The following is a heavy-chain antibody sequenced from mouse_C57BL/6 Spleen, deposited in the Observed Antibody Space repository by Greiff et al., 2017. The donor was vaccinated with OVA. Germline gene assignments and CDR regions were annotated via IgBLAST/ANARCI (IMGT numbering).Heavy chain of an antibody. CDR1: GFTFTDYY. CDR3: ASLRQLRNYFDY. Sequence: EVQVVESGGGLVQPGGSLSLSCAASGFTFTDYYMSWVRQPPGKALEWLGFIRNKANGYTTEYSASVKGRFTISRDNSQSILYLQMNALRAEDSATYHCASLRQLRNYFDYWGQGTTLTVSS. J-gene: IGHJ2*01. CDR2: IRNKANGYTT. D-gene: IGHD3-2*02. V-gene: IGHV7-3*01.